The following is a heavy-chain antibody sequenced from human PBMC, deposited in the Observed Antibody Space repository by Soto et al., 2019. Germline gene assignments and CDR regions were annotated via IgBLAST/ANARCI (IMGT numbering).Heavy chain of an antibody. D-gene: IGHD2-2*01. J-gene: IGHJ4*02. V-gene: IGHV1-69*06. CDR2: IIPIFGTA. CDR3: VRYCSSTSCYDG. CDR1: GGTFSIYA. Sequence: GASVKVSCKASGGTFSIYAISCVRQAPGQGLEWMGGIIPIFGTANYAQKFQGRVTITADKSTSTAYMELSSLRSEDTAVYYCVRYCSSTSCYDGWGQGTLVTVS.